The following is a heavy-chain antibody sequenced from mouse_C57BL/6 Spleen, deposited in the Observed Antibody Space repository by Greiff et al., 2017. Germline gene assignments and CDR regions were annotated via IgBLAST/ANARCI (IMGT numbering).Heavy chain of an antibody. Sequence: QVQLQQSGAELARPGASVKMSCKASGYTFTSYTMHWVNQRPGQGLEWIGYINPSSGYTKYNQKFKDKATLTADKSSSTAYMQLSSLTSEDSAVYYCARDVGYIDYWGQGTTLTVSS. J-gene: IGHJ2*01. CDR1: GYTFTSYT. V-gene: IGHV1-4*01. CDR3: ARDVGYIDY. CDR2: INPSSGYT.